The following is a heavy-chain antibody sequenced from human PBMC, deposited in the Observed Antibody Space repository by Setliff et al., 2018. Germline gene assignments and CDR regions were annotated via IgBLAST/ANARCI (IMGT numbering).Heavy chain of an antibody. V-gene: IGHV4-34*01. Sequence: PSETLSLTCAVYGGSFSGYYWSWIRQPPGKGLEWLGEINHSGSTNCNPSLKSRVTISVDTSKNQFSLRLSSVTAADTAVYYCARAYSYHYYYMEVWGKGTTVTVSS. CDR2: INHSGST. CDR3: ARAYSYHYYYMEV. CDR1: GGSFSGYY. D-gene: IGHD4-4*01. J-gene: IGHJ6*03.